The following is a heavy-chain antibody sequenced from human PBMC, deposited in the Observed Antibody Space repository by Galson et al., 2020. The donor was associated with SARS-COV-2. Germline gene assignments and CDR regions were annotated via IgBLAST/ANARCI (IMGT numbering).Heavy chain of an antibody. CDR2: IKQDGSEK. V-gene: IGHV3-7*01. D-gene: IGHD2-2*01. Sequence: GGSLRLSCAASGFTFSSYWMSWVRQAPGKGLEWVANIKQDGSEKYYVDSVKGRFTISRDNAKNSLYLQMNSLRAEDTAVYYCARDSVVVPAAGYKKYYYYGMDVWGQGTTVTVSS. J-gene: IGHJ6*02. CDR3: ARDSVVVPAAGYKKYYYYGMDV. CDR1: GFTFSSYW.